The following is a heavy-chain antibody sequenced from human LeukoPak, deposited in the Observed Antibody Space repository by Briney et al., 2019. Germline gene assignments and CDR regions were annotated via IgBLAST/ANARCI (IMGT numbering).Heavy chain of an antibody. CDR3: ARYGYYYYYGMDV. J-gene: IGHJ6*02. CDR1: GGSFSGYY. CDR2: INHSGST. D-gene: IGHD2-8*01. V-gene: IGHV4-34*01. Sequence: SETLSLTCAVYGGSFSGYYWSWIRQPPGKGLEWIGEINHSGSTNYSPSLKSRVTISVDTSKNQFSLKLSSVTAADTAVYYCARYGYYYYYGMDVWGQGTTVTVSS.